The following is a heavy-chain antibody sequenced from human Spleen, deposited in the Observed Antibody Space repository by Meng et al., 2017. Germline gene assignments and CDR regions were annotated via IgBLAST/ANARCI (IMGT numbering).Heavy chain of an antibody. J-gene: IGHJ4*01. CDR3: AKFRMGFWSDFLDY. Sequence: GESLKISCAASGFTFSSYWMSWVRQAPGKGLEWVSGLSGSGDSPHYADSVKGRFIISRDNSKNTVYLQMNSLKVDDTAKYYCAKFRMGFWSDFLDYWGHGTLVTVSS. CDR2: LSGSGDSP. V-gene: IGHV3-23*01. CDR1: GFTFSSYW. D-gene: IGHD3-3*01.